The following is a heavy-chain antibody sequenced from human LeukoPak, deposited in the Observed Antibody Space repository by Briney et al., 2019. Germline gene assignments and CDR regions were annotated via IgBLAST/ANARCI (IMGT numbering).Heavy chain of an antibody. V-gene: IGHV3-49*04. J-gene: IGHJ4*02. CDR2: IRTKAYGGTT. CDR3: ICVARSGSYWNIFDY. CDR1: GFTFGDYA. D-gene: IGHD3-10*01. Sequence: GGSLRLSCIASGFTFGDYAMSWVRQAPGKGREWVGFIRTKAYGGTTEYAASVKGRFTISRDDSKNIAYLRMNSLKDEDTAVYYCICVARSGSYWNIFDYWGQGTLVTVSS.